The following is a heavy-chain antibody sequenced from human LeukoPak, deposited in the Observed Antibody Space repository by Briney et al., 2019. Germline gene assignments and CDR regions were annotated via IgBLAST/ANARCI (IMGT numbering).Heavy chain of an antibody. V-gene: IGHV3-23*01. CDR3: AKRGWFGETYYYYMDV. D-gene: IGHD3-10*01. Sequence: GGSLRLTCACTGFTFRTNGTNSVRQAPGKGREAVSAMSNGGGRPYYAESVKRRFTISRDNSKSTLYLQMNRLRAEDTAVYYCAKRGWFGETYYYYMDVWGKGTKVTISS. CDR2: MSNGGGRP. J-gene: IGHJ6*03. CDR1: GFTFRTNG.